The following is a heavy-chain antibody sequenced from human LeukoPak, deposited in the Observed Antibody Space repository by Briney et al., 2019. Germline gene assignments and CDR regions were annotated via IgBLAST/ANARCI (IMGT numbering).Heavy chain of an antibody. Sequence: GASVKDSCKASGYTFTGYYMHWVRQAPGQGLDWMGWINPNSGGTNYAQKLQGRVTMTRDTSISTAYMELSRLRSDDTAVYYCARVRSRSGWFDYWGQGTLVTVSS. CDR2: INPNSGGT. D-gene: IGHD6-19*01. V-gene: IGHV1-2*02. CDR1: GYTFTGYY. CDR3: ARVRSRSGWFDY. J-gene: IGHJ4*02.